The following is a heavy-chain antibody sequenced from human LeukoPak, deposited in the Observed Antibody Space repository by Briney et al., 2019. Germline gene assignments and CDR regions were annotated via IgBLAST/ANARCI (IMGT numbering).Heavy chain of an antibody. CDR2: IYHSGST. Sequence: PSETLSLTCTVSGYSFSSGYYWGWIRQPPGKGLEWIGSIYHSGSTSHNPSLKSRVTISVDTSKNQFSLKLSSVTAADTAVYYCARDYFDSSGYYTSDYHYMDVWGKGTTVTVSS. V-gene: IGHV4-38-2*02. CDR1: GYSFSSGYY. CDR3: ARDYFDSSGYYTSDYHYMDV. J-gene: IGHJ6*03. D-gene: IGHD3-22*01.